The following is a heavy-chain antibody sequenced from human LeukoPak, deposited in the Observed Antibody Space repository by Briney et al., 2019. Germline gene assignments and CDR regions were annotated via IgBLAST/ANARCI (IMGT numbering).Heavy chain of an antibody. CDR1: GGSISSGSYY. J-gene: IGHJ5*02. CDR2: IYTSGST. D-gene: IGHD3-22*01. Sequence: SETLSLTCTVSGGSISSGSYYWSWIRQPAGKGLEWIGRIYTSGSTNYNPSLKSRVTISVDTSKNQFSLKLSSVTAADTAVYYCARDLESLYDSSGYGNWFDPWGQGTLVTVSS. CDR3: ARDLESLYDSSGYGNWFDP. V-gene: IGHV4-61*02.